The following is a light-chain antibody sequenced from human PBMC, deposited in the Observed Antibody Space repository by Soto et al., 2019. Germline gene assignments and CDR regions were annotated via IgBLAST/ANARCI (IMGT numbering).Light chain of an antibody. Sequence: EIMLKPPPAALSLSPGERATLSCRASQSFSSYLALYQEKPGQAPGLLIFYASYRTTAIPARFSPSGSGTDCTLTISGLAPEDFGVYYCQQHRKWTQTLGGRTKVDIK. CDR2: YAS. CDR3: QQHRKWTQT. J-gene: IGKJ4*01. CDR1: QSFSSY. V-gene: IGKV3-11*01.